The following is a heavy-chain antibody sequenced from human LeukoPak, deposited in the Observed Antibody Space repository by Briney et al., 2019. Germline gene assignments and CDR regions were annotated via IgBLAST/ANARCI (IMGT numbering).Heavy chain of an antibody. J-gene: IGHJ4*02. D-gene: IGHD3-3*01. CDR2: INHSGST. V-gene: IGHV4-34*01. CDR1: GGSFSGYY. Sequence: SETLSLTCAVYGGSFSGYYWSWIRQPPGKGLEWIGEINHSGSTNYNPSLKSRVTISLDTSKNQFSLKLSSVTAADTAVYYCARAPYDFWSGYFDYWGQGTLVTVSS. CDR3: ARAPYDFWSGYFDY.